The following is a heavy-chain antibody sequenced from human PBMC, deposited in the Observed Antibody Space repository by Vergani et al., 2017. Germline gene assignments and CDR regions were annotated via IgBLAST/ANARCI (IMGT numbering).Heavy chain of an antibody. Sequence: QLQLQESGPGLVKPSETLSLTCTVSGGSISSSSYYWGWIRQPPGKGLEWIGSIYYSGSTYYNPSLKSRVTISVDTSKNQFSLKLSSVTAADTAVYYCARHDYSNDWFDPWGQGTLVTVSS. CDR2: IYYSGST. CDR3: ARHDYSNDWFDP. V-gene: IGHV4-39*01. J-gene: IGHJ5*02. D-gene: IGHD4-11*01. CDR1: GGSISSSSYY.